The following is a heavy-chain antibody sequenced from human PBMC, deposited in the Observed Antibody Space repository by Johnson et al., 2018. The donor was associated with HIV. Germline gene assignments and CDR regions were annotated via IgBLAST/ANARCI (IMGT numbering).Heavy chain of an antibody. D-gene: IGHD4-17*01. Sequence: VQLVESGGGLVQPGGSLRLSCAASGFTFSSYVMSWVRQAPGKGLEWVSTNSASVTWTYYADSVKGRFTISRDHSKNTLYLEMNSLKAEDTALYFCAKDLGDYGDSGRYVFDVWGQGTLVTVSS. CDR1: GFTFSSYV. V-gene: IGHV3-23*04. CDR3: AKDLGDYGDSGRYVFDV. CDR2: NSASVTWT. J-gene: IGHJ3*01.